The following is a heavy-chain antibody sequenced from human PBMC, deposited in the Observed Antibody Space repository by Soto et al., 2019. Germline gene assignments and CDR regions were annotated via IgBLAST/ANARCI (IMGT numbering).Heavy chain of an antibody. Sequence: GGSLRLSCAASGFTFSSHAMHWVRQAPGKGLEWVAVMSYDGSQTYYADSVKGRFTISRDNSKNTLYLQMNSLRAEDTAVYYCARSGEDIVVVPAAYYYYYGMDVWGQGTTVTVSS. CDR2: MSYDGSQT. J-gene: IGHJ6*02. D-gene: IGHD2-2*01. CDR3: ARSGEDIVVVPAAYYYYYGMDV. CDR1: GFTFSSHA. V-gene: IGHV3-30-3*01.